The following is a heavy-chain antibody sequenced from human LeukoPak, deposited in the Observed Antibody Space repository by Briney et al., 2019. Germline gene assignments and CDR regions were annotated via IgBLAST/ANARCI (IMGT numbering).Heavy chain of an antibody. D-gene: IGHD2-21*02. Sequence: SETLSLTCIVSGGSISSYYWSWIRQPPGKGLEWIGYIYDSGSTNYNPSLKSRVTISVDTSKNQFSLKLSSVTAADTAVYYCARDLLGDPNPYYMDVWGKGTTVTISS. CDR3: ARDLLGDPNPYYMDV. V-gene: IGHV4-59*12. CDR2: IYDSGST. J-gene: IGHJ6*03. CDR1: GGSISSYY.